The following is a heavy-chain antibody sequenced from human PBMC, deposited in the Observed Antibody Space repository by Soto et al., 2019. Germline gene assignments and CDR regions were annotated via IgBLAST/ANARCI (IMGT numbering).Heavy chain of an antibody. Sequence: QVQLVQSGAEVKRPGASVKVSCKASGYTFTGYGISWVRRAPGQGLEWMGWISPYNGNTDSAQNLQGRVTMTTDTSTNTAYMELRSLSSDDTAVYYCARDTVAGTGLQWFDPWGQGTLVTVSS. J-gene: IGHJ5*02. V-gene: IGHV1-18*04. CDR3: ARDTVAGTGLQWFDP. CDR2: ISPYNGNT. CDR1: GYTFTGYG. D-gene: IGHD6-19*01.